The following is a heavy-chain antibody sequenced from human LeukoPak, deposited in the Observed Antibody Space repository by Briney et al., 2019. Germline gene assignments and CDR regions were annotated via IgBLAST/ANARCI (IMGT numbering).Heavy chain of an antibody. Sequence: GGSLRLSCAASGFTFSSYSMNWVRQAPGKGLEWVSSISSSSSYIYYADSVKGRFTISRDNAKNSLYLQMNSLRAEDAAVYYCAREGGLTYYYDSSGPFDYWGQGTLVTVSS. J-gene: IGHJ4*02. V-gene: IGHV3-21*01. CDR3: AREGGLTYYYDSSGPFDY. D-gene: IGHD3-22*01. CDR2: ISSSSSYI. CDR1: GFTFSSYS.